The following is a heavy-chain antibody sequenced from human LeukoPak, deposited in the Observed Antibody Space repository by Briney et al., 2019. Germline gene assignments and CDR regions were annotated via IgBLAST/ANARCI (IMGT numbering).Heavy chain of an antibody. CDR3: VRGGSWSYGWYFDL. Sequence: PSQTLSLTCAISGDSVSSNSAAWNWIRQSPSRGLEWLGRTYYNSKWYYDYAVSVKSRITISPDTSKNQFSLQLNSVTPEDSALYYCVRGGSWSYGWYFDLWGRGALVIVSS. J-gene: IGHJ2*01. CDR1: GDSVSSNSAA. D-gene: IGHD6-25*01. CDR2: TYYNSKWYY. V-gene: IGHV6-1*01.